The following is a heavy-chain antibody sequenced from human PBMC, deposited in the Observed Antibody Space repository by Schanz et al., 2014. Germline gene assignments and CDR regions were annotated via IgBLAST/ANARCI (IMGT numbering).Heavy chain of an antibody. CDR2: ISRDGGTT. V-gene: IGHV3-43D*03. CDR3: AKDKYYGSGTYNFFDY. CDR1: GLTFDDYA. J-gene: IGHJ4*02. Sequence: EVQLVESGGVVVQPGGSLRLSCVASGLTFDDYAMHWVRPVPGKGLEWVSLISRDGGTTYYADSVKGRFTISRDNSKNSLYLQMNSLRAEDTALYYCAKDKYYGSGTYNFFDYWGQGTLVTVSS. D-gene: IGHD3-10*01.